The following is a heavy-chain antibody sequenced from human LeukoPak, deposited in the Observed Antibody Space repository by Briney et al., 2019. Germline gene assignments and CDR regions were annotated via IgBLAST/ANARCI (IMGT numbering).Heavy chain of an antibody. D-gene: IGHD7-27*01. CDR1: GFMFTSYS. CDR2: ISSPSTNI. Sequence: GGSLRLSCAASGFMFTSYSMNWVRQAPGKGLEWVAYISSPSTNIYYVDSVKGRFTISRDNAKNSLYLQMNSLRDEDTAVYYCARASYWGSSGKGFDCWGQGTLVTVSS. J-gene: IGHJ4*02. CDR3: ARASYWGSSGKGFDC. V-gene: IGHV3-48*02.